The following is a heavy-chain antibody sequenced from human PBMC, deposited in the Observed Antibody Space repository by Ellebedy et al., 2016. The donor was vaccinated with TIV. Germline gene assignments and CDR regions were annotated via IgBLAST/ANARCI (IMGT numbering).Heavy chain of an antibody. V-gene: IGHV4-39*01. D-gene: IGHD3-22*01. CDR1: GGSISTTSYY. J-gene: IGHJ3*01. CDR3: ARHKGDNNGYLLRGDAFDL. Sequence: SETLSLTCSVSGGSISTTSYYWAWIRQPPGKGLEWIGSICYIESPSYNPSLKTRFSISVDTSKTQFSLKLTSVTAADTAGYYCARHKGDNNGYLLRGDAFDLWGHGTKVTVSS. CDR2: ICYIESP.